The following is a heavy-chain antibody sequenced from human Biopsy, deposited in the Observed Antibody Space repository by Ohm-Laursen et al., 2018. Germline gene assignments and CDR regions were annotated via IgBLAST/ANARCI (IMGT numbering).Heavy chain of an antibody. D-gene: IGHD5-12*01. CDR2: IYYSGST. Sequence: SETLSLTCTVSGGSISSYYWNWIRQPPGKGLEWVGYIYYSGSTNYNPSLKSRVTISVDTSRNQFSLKLSSVTAADTAVYYCAGRPWPNAFDIWGQGTTGTVSS. CDR3: AGRPWPNAFDI. V-gene: IGHV4-59*01. J-gene: IGHJ3*02. CDR1: GGSISSYY.